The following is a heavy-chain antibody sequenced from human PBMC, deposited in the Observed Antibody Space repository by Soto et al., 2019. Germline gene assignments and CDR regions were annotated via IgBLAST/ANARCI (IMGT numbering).Heavy chain of an antibody. CDR2: ISGSGGST. Sequence: PGVSLRLSCAASGFTFSSYAMSWVRQAPGKGLEWVSAISGSGGSTYYADSVKGRFTISRDNSKNTLYLQMNSLRAEDTAVYYCAKDLSEYYDSSGYYSWFDPWGQGTLVTVSS. V-gene: IGHV3-23*01. CDR1: GFTFSSYA. J-gene: IGHJ5*02. D-gene: IGHD3-22*01. CDR3: AKDLSEYYDSSGYYSWFDP.